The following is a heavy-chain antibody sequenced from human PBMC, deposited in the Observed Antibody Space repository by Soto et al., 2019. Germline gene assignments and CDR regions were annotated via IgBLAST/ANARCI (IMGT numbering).Heavy chain of an antibody. D-gene: IGHD3-22*01. V-gene: IGHV4-61*01. Sequence: PSETLSLTCNVSGGSVTDGSYYWSWIRQPPGKGLEWIGYIYYTGSTDCIPSLKSRVTISVDTSNNQFSLKLSSVTTADTAVYYCARDRVESGYPEYFQHWGQGTLVTSPQ. CDR3: ARDRVESGYPEYFQH. CDR1: GGSVTDGSYY. J-gene: IGHJ1*01. CDR2: IYYTGST.